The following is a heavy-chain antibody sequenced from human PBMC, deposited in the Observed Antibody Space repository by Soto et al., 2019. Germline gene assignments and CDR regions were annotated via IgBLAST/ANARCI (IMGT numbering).Heavy chain of an antibody. CDR3: ARDLLYDIFTSRDFDY. D-gene: IGHD3-9*01. CDR1: GYTFTTHG. V-gene: IGHV1-18*01. CDR2: ISPYNGKT. Sequence: QVQLVQSGAEVKKPGASVKVSCKASGYTFTTHGISWVRQAPGQGLEWVGWISPYNGKTNYAQKLQDRVTMTTDTSTSTAYMELRSLRSDDTAVYYCARDLLYDIFTSRDFDYWGQGTLVTISS. J-gene: IGHJ4*02.